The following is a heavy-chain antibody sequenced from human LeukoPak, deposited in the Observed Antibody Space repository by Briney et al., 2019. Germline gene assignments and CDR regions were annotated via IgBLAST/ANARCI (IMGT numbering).Heavy chain of an antibody. V-gene: IGHV3-23*01. CDR2: ISGSGGST. CDR1: GFTFNRYW. J-gene: IGHJ4*02. Sequence: AGGSLRLSCAASGFTFNRYWMSWVRQAPGKGLEWVSAISGSGGSTYYADSVRGRFTISRDNSKNTLYLQMNSLRAEDTAVYYCAKDLQYYGSGAPLFDYWGQGTLVTVSS. CDR3: AKDLQYYGSGAPLFDY. D-gene: IGHD3-10*01.